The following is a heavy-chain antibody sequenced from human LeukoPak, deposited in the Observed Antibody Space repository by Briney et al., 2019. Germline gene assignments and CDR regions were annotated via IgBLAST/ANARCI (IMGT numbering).Heavy chain of an antibody. CDR2: INPNSGGT. J-gene: IGHJ3*02. CDR1: GYTFTSYY. CDR3: ARGVGPHDAFDI. D-gene: IGHD1-26*01. Sequence: ASVKVSCKASGYTFTSYYMHWVRQAPGQGLEWMGRINPNSGGTNYAQKFQGRVTMTRDTSISTAYMELSRLRSDDTAVYYCARGVGPHDAFDIWGQGTMVTVSS. V-gene: IGHV1-2*06.